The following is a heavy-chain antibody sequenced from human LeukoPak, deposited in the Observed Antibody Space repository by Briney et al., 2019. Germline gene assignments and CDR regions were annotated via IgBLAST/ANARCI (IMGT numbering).Heavy chain of an antibody. D-gene: IGHD5-18*01. CDR2: IKQDGSEK. CDR3: ARDRGYSYGSYWYFDL. CDR1: GFTFSSYW. V-gene: IGHV3-7*01. J-gene: IGHJ2*01. Sequence: GGSLRLSCAASGFTFSSYWMSWVRQAPGKGLEWVANIKQDGSEKYYVDSVKGRFTISRDNAKNSLYLQMNSLRAEDTAVYYCARDRGYSYGSYWYFDLWGRGTLVTVSS.